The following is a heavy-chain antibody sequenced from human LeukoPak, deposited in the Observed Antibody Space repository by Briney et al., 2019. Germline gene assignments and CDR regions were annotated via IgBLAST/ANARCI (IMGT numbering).Heavy chain of an antibody. Sequence: ASVKVSCKASGYSFTGYYMHWVRQAPGQGLEWIGRINPNSGGTNYAQKFQGRVTMTRDTSISTAYMEPSRLRSDDTAVYYCARASQKYNWFDPWGQGTLVTVSS. V-gene: IGHV1-2*06. CDR1: GYSFTGYY. CDR2: INPNSGGT. J-gene: IGHJ5*02. CDR3: ARASQKYNWFDP.